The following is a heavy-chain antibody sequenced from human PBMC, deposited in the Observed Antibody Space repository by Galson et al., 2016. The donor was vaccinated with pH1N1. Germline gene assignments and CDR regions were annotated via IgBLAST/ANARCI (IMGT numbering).Heavy chain of an antibody. J-gene: IGHJ5*02. CDR3: ILLKQGFFDP. V-gene: IGHV3-15*04. CDR1: GFSFSTYW. Sequence: SLRLSCAASGFSFSTYWMHWVRQPPGKGLEWVGRIASKSGGGTTEYAAPLKGRFTISRDDSKNTLYLQMNSLKTEDTAMYYCILLKQGFFDPWGQGTLVTVSS. D-gene: IGHD2-8*01. CDR2: IASKSGGGTT.